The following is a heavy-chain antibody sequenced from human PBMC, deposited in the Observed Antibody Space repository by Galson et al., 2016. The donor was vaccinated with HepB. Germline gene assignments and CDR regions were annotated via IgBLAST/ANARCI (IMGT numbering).Heavy chain of an antibody. D-gene: IGHD3-3*01. Sequence: SLRLSCAASGFTLSSSAMSWVRQAPGKGLEWVAVIWEDGSNKYYSDSVQGRFTISRDNSKNTVHLQMNSLRAEDTSFYYCAISRFWNGYFTGYFIDYWGHGTLVTVSS. V-gene: IGHV3-33*08. CDR1: GFTLSSSA. CDR3: AISRFWNGYFTGYFIDY. CDR2: IWEDGSNK. J-gene: IGHJ4*01.